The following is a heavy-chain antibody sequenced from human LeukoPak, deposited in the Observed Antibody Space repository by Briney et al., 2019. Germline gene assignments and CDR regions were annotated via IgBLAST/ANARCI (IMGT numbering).Heavy chain of an antibody. CDR3: ATRGQSGHHYYYMDV. CDR1: GGSFGGYY. J-gene: IGHJ6*03. Sequence: SETLSLTCAVYGGSFGGYYWSWIRQPPGKGLEWIGEINHSGSTNYNPSLKSRVTISVDTSKNQFSLKLSSVTAADTAVYYCATRGQSGHHYYYMDVWGKGTTVTVSS. V-gene: IGHV4-34*01. D-gene: IGHD3-16*01. CDR2: INHSGST.